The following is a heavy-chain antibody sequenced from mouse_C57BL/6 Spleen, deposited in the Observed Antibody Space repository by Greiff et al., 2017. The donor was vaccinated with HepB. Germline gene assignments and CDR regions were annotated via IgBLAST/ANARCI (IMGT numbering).Heavy chain of an antibody. J-gene: IGHJ2*01. Sequence: QVQLKESGPELVKPGASVKISCKASGYSFSSSWMNWVKQRPGKGLEWIGRIYPGDGDTNYNGKFKGKATLTADKSSSTAYMQLSSLTSEDSAVYFCARGNDVGYFDYWGQGTTLTVSS. CDR2: IYPGDGDT. V-gene: IGHV1-82*01. CDR3: ARGNDVGYFDY. CDR1: GYSFSSSW. D-gene: IGHD2-12*01.